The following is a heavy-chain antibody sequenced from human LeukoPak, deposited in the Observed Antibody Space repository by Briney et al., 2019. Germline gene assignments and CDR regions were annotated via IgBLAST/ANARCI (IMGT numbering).Heavy chain of an antibody. CDR1: GGSISSYY. J-gene: IGHJ4*02. CDR3: GNSGSYYDFAY. V-gene: IGHV4-59*01. Sequence: SETLSLTCTVSGGSISSYYWSWIRQPPGEGLEWIGYIYYSGSTNYNPSLKRRVNISVDTSKKQFFLKVRSVTAGETAVYYCGNSGSYYDFAYYGQGTLVTVSS. CDR2: IYYSGST. D-gene: IGHD1-26*01.